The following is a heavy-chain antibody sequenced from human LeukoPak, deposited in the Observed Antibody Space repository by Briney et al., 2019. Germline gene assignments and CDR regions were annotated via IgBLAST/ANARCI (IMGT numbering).Heavy chain of an antibody. V-gene: IGHV3-23*01. D-gene: IGHD3-9*01. CDR1: GFIFRNYA. CDR2: ITGSGGST. CDR3: AKWGDYDILTGYYVSDF. Sequence: GGSLRLSCAASGFIFRNYAMSWVRQAPGKGLEWVSAITGSGGSTYYADSVKGRFTISRDNSKNALYVEMNTLRAEDTAVYYCAKWGDYDILTGYYVSDFWGQGTLVTVSS. J-gene: IGHJ4*02.